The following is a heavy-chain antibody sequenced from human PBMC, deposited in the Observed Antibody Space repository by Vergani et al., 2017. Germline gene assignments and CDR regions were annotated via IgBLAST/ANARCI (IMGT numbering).Heavy chain of an antibody. D-gene: IGHD2-2*01. Sequence: QVQLQESGPGLAKPSETLSLTCTVSGGSISNYYWSWIRQPPGKGLEWIGYIYYSGSTNYNPSFKSRVTISVDTSKNQFSLKLSSVTAADTAVYYCARSQVYCSSPSCLGWFDPWGQGTLVTVSS. J-gene: IGHJ5*02. V-gene: IGHV4-59*01. CDR3: ARSQVYCSSPSCLGWFDP. CDR1: GGSISNYY. CDR2: IYYSGST.